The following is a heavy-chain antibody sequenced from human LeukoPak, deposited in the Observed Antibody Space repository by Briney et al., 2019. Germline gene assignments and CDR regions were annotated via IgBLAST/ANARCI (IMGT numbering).Heavy chain of an antibody. Sequence: GSLRLSCAASGFNFRSYALSWARQAPGKGLEWVSGIRGGGGSTHYADSVTGRFTISRDNSKDTLYLQMNSLRAEDTAVYYCAKDGDDYGDWDYYGIDVWGQGTTVIVSS. D-gene: IGHD4-17*01. CDR1: GFNFRSYA. CDR3: AKDGDDYGDWDYYGIDV. V-gene: IGHV3-23*01. J-gene: IGHJ6*02. CDR2: IRGGGGST.